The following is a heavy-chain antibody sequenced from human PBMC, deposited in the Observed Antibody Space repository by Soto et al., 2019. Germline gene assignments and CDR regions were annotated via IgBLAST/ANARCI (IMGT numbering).Heavy chain of an antibody. CDR1: GGTFGSYA. CDR2: IIPITATA. CDR3: ARSQGSSTSLEIYYYYCYGMDV. J-gene: IGHJ6*02. D-gene: IGHD2-2*01. V-gene: IGHV1-69*01. Sequence: QVQLVQSGAEVKKPGSSVKVSCKASGGTFGSYAISWVRQAPGQGLEWMGGIIPITATANYAQKFQGRVTTTADESTSTASMQLSSLRSEDTAVYYCARSQGSSTSLEIYYYYCYGMDVWGQGTTVTVSS.